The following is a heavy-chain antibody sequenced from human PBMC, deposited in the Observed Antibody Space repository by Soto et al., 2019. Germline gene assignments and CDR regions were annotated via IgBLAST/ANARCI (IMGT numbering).Heavy chain of an antibody. CDR3: ARRSGSSGWYWIDY. V-gene: IGHV3-11*01. J-gene: IGHJ4*02. CDR2: ISNSGSTT. CDR1: GFTFSDYY. D-gene: IGHD6-19*01. Sequence: QVQVVESGGGLVKPGGSLRLSCAASGFTFSDYYMSWIRQAPGKGLEWISYISNSGSTTYYADSVKGRFPISRDNAENSLYLQMTSLRVDDTAVYYCARRSGSSGWYWIDYWGQGTLVTVSS.